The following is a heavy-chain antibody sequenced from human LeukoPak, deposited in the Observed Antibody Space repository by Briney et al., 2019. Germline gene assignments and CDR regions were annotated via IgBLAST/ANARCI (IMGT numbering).Heavy chain of an antibody. Sequence: ASVKVSCKASGYTFSSYGITWVRQAPGQGLEWMGWINPNSGGTNYAQKFQGRVTMTRDTSISTAYMELSRLRSDDTAVYYCARSLLGYCSGGSCPIYYYYYMDVWGKGTTVTISS. V-gene: IGHV1-2*02. D-gene: IGHD2-15*01. J-gene: IGHJ6*03. CDR3: ARSLLGYCSGGSCPIYYYYYMDV. CDR2: INPNSGGT. CDR1: GYTFSSYG.